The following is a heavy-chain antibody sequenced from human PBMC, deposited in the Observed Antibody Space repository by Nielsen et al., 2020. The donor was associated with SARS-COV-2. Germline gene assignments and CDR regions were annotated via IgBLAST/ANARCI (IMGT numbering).Heavy chain of an antibody. J-gene: IGHJ6*02. CDR1: GFTFSSYG. CDR3: AKARDFWSGYHYYYYGMDV. V-gene: IGHV3-30*18. D-gene: IGHD3-3*01. CDR2: ISYDGSNK. Sequence: GESLKISCAASGFTFSSYGMHWVRQAPGKGLEWVAVISYDGSNKYYADSVKGRFTISRDNSKNTLYLQMSSLRAEDTAVYYCAKARDFWSGYHYYYYGMDVWGQGTTVTVSS.